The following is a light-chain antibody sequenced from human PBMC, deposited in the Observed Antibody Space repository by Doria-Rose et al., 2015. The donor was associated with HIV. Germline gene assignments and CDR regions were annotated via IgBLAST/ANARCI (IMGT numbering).Light chain of an antibody. V-gene: IGLV2-23*02. CDR2: EVT. CDR1: SGDVGSYNL. J-gene: IGLJ2*01. CDR3: CSYAGSRRNVV. Sequence: QPVLIQPASVSGSPGQSITVSCAGTSGDVGSYNLVSWYQQHPGKAPKLMIYEVTKRPSGVSNRFSGSKSGNTASLTIPGLQAEDEAVYYCCSYAGSRRNVVFGGGTKLTVL.